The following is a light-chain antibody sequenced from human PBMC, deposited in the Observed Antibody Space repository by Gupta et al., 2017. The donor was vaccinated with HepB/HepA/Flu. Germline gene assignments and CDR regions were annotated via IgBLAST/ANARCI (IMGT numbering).Light chain of an antibody. CDR2: DAS. CDR1: QDISNY. Sequence: DIQMTQSPSSLSASVGDRVTITCQASQDISNYLNWYRQKPGKAPKLLIYDASNLKTGVPSRFSGSGSGTDFTFTISSLQPEDIATYYCQHYDNLPLALTFGGGTKVEIK. J-gene: IGKJ4*01. V-gene: IGKV1-33*01. CDR3: QHYDNLPLALT.